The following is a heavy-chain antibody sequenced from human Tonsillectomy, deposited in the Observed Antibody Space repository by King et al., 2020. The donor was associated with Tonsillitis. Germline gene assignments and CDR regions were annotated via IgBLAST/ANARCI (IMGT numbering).Heavy chain of an antibody. J-gene: IGHJ3*02. V-gene: IGHV3-30*18. CDR3: TKYFRDNWPGLAFDI. CDR2: ISHDGNNK. D-gene: IGHD1-1*01. Sequence: QVQLVESGGGVVQPGRSLRLSCAASGFPFSNYALHWVRQAPGKGLEWVALISHDGNNKHYADSVKGRFTIFRDNSKNTLYLQMNSLRAEDTDVYYCTKYFRDNWPGLAFDIWGQGTMVTVSS. CDR1: GFPFSNYA.